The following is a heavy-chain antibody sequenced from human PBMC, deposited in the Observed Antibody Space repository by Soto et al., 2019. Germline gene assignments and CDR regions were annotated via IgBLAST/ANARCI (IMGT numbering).Heavy chain of an antibody. CDR2: IYYSGST. CDR1: GGSISSGDYY. V-gene: IGHV4-30-4*01. CDR3: ARRGEPTYYDFWSGYYTGTPGAYYGMDV. J-gene: IGHJ6*02. D-gene: IGHD3-3*01. Sequence: TLSLTCTVSGGSISSGDYYWIWIRQPPGKGLEWIGYIYYSGSTYYNPSLKSRVTISVDTSKNQFSLKLSSVTAADTAVYYCARRGEPTYYDFWSGYYTGTPGAYYGMDVWGQGTTVTVS.